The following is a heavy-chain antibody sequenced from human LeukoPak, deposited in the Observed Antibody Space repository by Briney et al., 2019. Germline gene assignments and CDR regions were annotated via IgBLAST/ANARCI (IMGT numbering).Heavy chain of an antibody. CDR3: AKPGGLSGSGSPFDY. CDR2: VNNDGSIT. CDR1: GFTFSSFW. D-gene: IGHD3-10*01. Sequence: PGGSLRLSCAASGFTFSSFWIHWFRQAPGEGLVWVSRVNNDGSITNYADSVKGRFTISRDNAKNTLFLQMNSLRGEDTAVYYCAKPGGLSGSGSPFDYWGQGTPVTVSS. J-gene: IGHJ4*02. V-gene: IGHV3-74*01.